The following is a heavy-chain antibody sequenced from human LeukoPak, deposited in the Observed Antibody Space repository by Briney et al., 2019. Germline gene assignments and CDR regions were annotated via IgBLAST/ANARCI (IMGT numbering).Heavy chain of an antibody. J-gene: IGHJ4*02. V-gene: IGHV3-49*04. CDR3: TRVWYSGSYPRVCDN. CDR2: IRSKTYGGTT. CDR1: GFTFSSYW. Sequence: QSGGSLRLSCAASGFTFSSYWMHWVRQAPGKGLEWVGFIRSKTYGGTTEHAASVKGRFTISRDDSKSIAYLQMNSLKTEDTAVYYCTRVWYSGSYPRVCDNWGQGSLVIVSS. D-gene: IGHD1-26*01.